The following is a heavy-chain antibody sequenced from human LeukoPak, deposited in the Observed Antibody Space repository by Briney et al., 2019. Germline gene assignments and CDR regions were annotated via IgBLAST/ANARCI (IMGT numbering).Heavy chain of an antibody. CDR3: ARQLRFGGGGFDP. V-gene: IGHV1-46*01. D-gene: IGHD3-10*01. CDR2: INPSGGST. Sequence: ASVKVSCKASGYTFTSYYMHWVRQAPGQGLEWMGIINPSGGSTSYAQKFQGRVTMTRDMSTSTVYMELSSLRSEDTAVYYCARQLRFGGGGFDPWGQGTQVTVSS. J-gene: IGHJ5*02. CDR1: GYTFTSYY.